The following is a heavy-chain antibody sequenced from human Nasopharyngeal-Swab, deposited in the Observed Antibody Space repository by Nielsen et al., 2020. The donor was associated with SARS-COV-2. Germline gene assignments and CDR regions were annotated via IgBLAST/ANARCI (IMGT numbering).Heavy chain of an antibody. Sequence: SETRSLTCTVSGASISSSSYYWGWIRQPTGKGLEWIGSIYYSGSTYYNPSLKSPLTLSVDPSKNQFSLKPSSVTAADTAVYYCARERGRVGICNYYYYYMDVWGKGTTVTVSS. CDR1: GASISSSSYY. D-gene: IGHD1-26*01. CDR2: IYYSGST. CDR3: ARERGRVGICNYYYYYMDV. V-gene: IGHV4-39*07. J-gene: IGHJ6*03.